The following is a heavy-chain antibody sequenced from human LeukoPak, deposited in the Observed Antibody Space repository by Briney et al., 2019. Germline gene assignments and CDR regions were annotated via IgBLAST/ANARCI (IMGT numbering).Heavy chain of an antibody. D-gene: IGHD6-13*01. Sequence: SETLSLTCTVSGGSISSGSYCWSWIRQPAGKGLEWIGHIHTSGNTNYNPSLKSRVTISVDTSKNQFSLKLSSVTAADTAVYYCARVSWVHSSSAFDYWGQGTLVTVSS. J-gene: IGHJ4*02. CDR3: ARVSWVHSSSAFDY. CDR1: GGSISSGSYC. V-gene: IGHV4-61*09. CDR2: IHTSGNT.